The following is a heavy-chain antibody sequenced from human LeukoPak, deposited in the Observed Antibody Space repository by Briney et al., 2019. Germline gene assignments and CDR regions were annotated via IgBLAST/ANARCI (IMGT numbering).Heavy chain of an antibody. Sequence: GGSLRLSCAASGFTFDDYAMHWVRQAPGKGLEWVSGISWNSGSIGYADSVKGRFTISRDNSKNTLYLQMNSLRAEDTAVYYCARGGKHYYYYMDVWGKGTTVTVSS. CDR3: ARGGKHYYYYMDV. J-gene: IGHJ6*03. CDR1: GFTFDDYA. V-gene: IGHV3-9*01. D-gene: IGHD3-16*01. CDR2: ISWNSGSI.